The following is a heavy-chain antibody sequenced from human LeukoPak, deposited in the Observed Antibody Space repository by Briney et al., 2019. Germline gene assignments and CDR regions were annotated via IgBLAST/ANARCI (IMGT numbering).Heavy chain of an antibody. CDR3: ARGAPKRGYSGYDYISGKNWFDP. V-gene: IGHV4-34*01. CDR1: GGSFSGYY. D-gene: IGHD5-12*01. CDR2: INHSGST. Sequence: SETLSLTCAVYGGSFSGYYWSWIRQPPGKGLEWIGEINHSGSTNYNPSLKSRVTISVDTSKNQFSLKLSSVTAAGTAVYYCARGAPKRGYSGYDYISGKNWFDPWGQGTLVTVSS. J-gene: IGHJ5*02.